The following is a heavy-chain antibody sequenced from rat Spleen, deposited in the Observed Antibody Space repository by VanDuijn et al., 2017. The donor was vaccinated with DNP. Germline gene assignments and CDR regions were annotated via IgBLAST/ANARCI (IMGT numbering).Heavy chain of an antibody. J-gene: IGHJ2*01. CDR1: GFTFSDYA. CDR3: ARQLGDFDY. Sequence: EVQLVESGGGLVQPGNSLKLSCAASGFTFSDYAMAWVRQSPKKGLEWVATIIYDGSSTYYRDSVKGRFTISRDNAKSTLYLQMDSLRSEDTATYYCARQLGDFDYWGQGVMVTVSS. CDR2: IIYDGSST. D-gene: IGHD5-1*01. V-gene: IGHV5-17*01.